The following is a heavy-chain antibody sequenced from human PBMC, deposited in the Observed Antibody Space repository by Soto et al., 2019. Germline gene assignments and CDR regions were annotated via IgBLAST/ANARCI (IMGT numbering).Heavy chain of an antibody. J-gene: IGHJ4*02. Sequence: EVQLVESGGCLVQPGGSLRLSCAASGLTVSTNPMSWVRQAPGKGLEWFSVIYTGGGTHYADSVKGRFTISRDNSKNTVNLQMTSLRPEDTAVYYCARDGSGHWGQGTLVTVSS. CDR1: GLTVSTNP. CDR3: ARDGSGH. CDR2: IYTGGGT. V-gene: IGHV3-66*01.